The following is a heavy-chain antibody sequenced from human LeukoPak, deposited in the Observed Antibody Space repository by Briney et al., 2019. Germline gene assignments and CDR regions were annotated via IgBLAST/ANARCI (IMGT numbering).Heavy chain of an antibody. J-gene: IGHJ5*02. CDR1: GGTFSSYA. V-gene: IGHV1-69*01. CDR3: ARDGVGSAGGIWFDP. Sequence: GSSVKVSCKASGGTFSSYATSWVRQAPGQGLEWMGGIIPIFGTANYAQKFQGRVTITADESTSTAYMELSSLRSEDTAVYYCARDGVGSAGGIWFDPWGQGTLVTVSS. CDR2: IIPIFGTA. D-gene: IGHD3-16*01.